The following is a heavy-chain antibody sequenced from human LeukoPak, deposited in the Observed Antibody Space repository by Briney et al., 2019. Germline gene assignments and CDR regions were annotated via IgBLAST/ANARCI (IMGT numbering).Heavy chain of an antibody. V-gene: IGHV4-39*01. CDR1: GGSISSSSYY. D-gene: IGHD1-1*01. CDR3: ARHSSLRTFDY. CDR2: MYYSGST. Sequence: SETLSLTCAVSGGSISSSSYYWGWIRQPPGKGLEWIGSMYYSGSTYYNPSLKSRVAISVDTSKNQFSLKLSSVTAADTALYYCARHSSLRTFDYWGQGTLVTVSS. J-gene: IGHJ4*02.